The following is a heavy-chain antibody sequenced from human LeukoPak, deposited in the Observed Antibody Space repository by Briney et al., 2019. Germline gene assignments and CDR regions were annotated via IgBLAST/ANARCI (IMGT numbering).Heavy chain of an antibody. CDR2: ISSSSSYI. J-gene: IGHJ6*02. CDR1: GFTFSSYS. V-gene: IGHV3-21*01. Sequence: GGSLRLSCAASGFTFSSYSMNWVRQAPGKGLEWVSSISSSSSYIYYADSVKGRFTISRDNAKNSLYLQMNSLRAEDTAVYYCARGTPGEKYYGMDVWGQGTTVTVSS. CDR3: ARGTPGEKYYGMDV. D-gene: IGHD1-1*01.